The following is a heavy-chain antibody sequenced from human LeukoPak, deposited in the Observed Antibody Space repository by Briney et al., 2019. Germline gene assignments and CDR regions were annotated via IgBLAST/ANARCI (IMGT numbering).Heavy chain of an antibody. D-gene: IGHD3-16*02. Sequence: PSETLSLTCAVYGGSFSGYYWSWIRQPPGKGLEWSEEINHSGSTNYNPSLKSRVTISVDTSKNQFSLKLSSVTAADTAVYYCARHWYDYVWGSYRPYYFDYWGQGTLVTVSS. CDR3: ARHWYDYVWGSYRPYYFDY. CDR1: GGSFSGYY. CDR2: INHSGST. J-gene: IGHJ4*02. V-gene: IGHV4-34*01.